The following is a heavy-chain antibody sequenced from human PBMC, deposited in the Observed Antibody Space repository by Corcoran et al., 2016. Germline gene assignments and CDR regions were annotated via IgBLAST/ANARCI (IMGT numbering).Heavy chain of an antibody. CDR3: ARDYWCGDCYLNIYY. V-gene: IGHV1-18*01. CDR1: GYTFTTYG. CDR2: ISSYNGNT. D-gene: IGHD2-21*02. J-gene: IGHJ4*02. Sequence: QVQLVQSGAEVKKPGASVKVSCKASGYTFTTYGISWVRQAPGQGLEWMGWISSYNGNTHYARKFQGRVTMTTDTSTSTAYMELMSLRSDDTAGYYCARDYWCGDCYLNIYYWGQGTVVTVSS.